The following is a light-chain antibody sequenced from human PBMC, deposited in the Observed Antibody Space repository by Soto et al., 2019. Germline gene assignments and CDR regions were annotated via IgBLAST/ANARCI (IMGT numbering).Light chain of an antibody. CDR1: QTVRNNY. V-gene: IGKV3D-20*02. J-gene: IGKJ1*01. Sequence: EFVLTQSPGTLSLAPGERATLSCRASQTVRNNYLAWYQQKPGQAPRLLIYDASSRATGIPDRFSGGGSGTDFTLTISRLETEDFAVYYCQQRSNWPWPFGQGTKV. CDR2: DAS. CDR3: QQRSNWPWP.